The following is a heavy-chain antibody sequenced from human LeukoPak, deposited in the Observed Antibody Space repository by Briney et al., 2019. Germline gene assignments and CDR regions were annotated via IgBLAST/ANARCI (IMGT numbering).Heavy chain of an antibody. Sequence: ASVKVSCKVCGYTLTELSMHWVRQAPGKGLEWMGGFDPEDGETIYAQKFQGRVTMTEDTSTDTAYMELSSLRSEDTAVYYCATGECTNGVCLYAFDIWGQGTMVTVSS. CDR2: FDPEDGET. J-gene: IGHJ3*02. D-gene: IGHD2-8*01. CDR3: ATGECTNGVCLYAFDI. V-gene: IGHV1-24*01. CDR1: GYTLTELS.